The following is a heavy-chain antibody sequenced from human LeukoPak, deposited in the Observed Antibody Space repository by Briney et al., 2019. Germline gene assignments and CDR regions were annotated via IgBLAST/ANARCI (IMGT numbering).Heavy chain of an antibody. CDR3: ASRYYYDSSGYYYVD. CDR1: GFTFSSYW. J-gene: IGHJ4*02. Sequence: GGSLRLSCAASGFTFSSYWMSWVRQAPGKGLEWVANIKQDGSEKYYVDSVKGRFTISRDNAKNSLYLQMNSPRAEDTAVYYCASRYYYDSSGYYYVDWGQGTLVTVSS. CDR2: IKQDGSEK. D-gene: IGHD3-22*01. V-gene: IGHV3-7*01.